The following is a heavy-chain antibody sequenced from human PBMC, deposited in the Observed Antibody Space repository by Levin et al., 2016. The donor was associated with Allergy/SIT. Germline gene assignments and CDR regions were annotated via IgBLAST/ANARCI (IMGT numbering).Heavy chain of an antibody. CDR3: NTWATPFGGYDFDDY. D-gene: IGHD3-3*01. V-gene: IGHV3-15*01. J-gene: IGHJ4*02. CDR1: GFPFSSYG. CDR2: IRSESDGGTT. Sequence: GESLKISCAASGFPFSSYGMNWVRQAPGKGLEWVGRIRSESDGGTTDYAAPVKGRFTISRDDSKNMFYLQMNSLKTEDTAMYYCNTWATPFGGYDFDDYWGQGTLVTVSS.